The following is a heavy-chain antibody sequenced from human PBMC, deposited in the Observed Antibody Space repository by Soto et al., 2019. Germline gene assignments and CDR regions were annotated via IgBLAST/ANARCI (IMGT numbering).Heavy chain of an antibody. D-gene: IGHD6-13*01. J-gene: IGHJ6*02. V-gene: IGHV1-3*01. CDR3: ATRGQQLNYYGMDV. CDR1: GYTFTSYA. CDR2: INAGNGNT. Sequence: QVQLVQSGAEVKKPGASVKVSCKASGYTFTSYAMHWVRQAPGQRLEWMGWINAGNGNTKYSQKFQGRVTITRDTSASTAYMELSNLRSEDTAVYYCATRGQQLNYYGMDVWGQGTTVTVSS.